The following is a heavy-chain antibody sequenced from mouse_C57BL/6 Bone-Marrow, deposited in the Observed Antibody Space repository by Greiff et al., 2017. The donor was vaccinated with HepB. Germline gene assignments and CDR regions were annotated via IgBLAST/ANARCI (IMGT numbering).Heavy chain of an antibody. J-gene: IGHJ3*01. CDR2: IDPSDSYT. V-gene: IGHV1-50*01. CDR1: GYTFTSYW. Sequence: VQLQQPGAELVKPGASVKLSCKASGYTFTSYWMQWVKQRPGQGLEWIGEIDPSDSYTNYNQKFKGKATLTVDTSSSTAYMQLSSLTSEDSAVYYCEKTAQAWFAYWGQGTLVTVSA. CDR3: EKTAQAWFAY. D-gene: IGHD3-2*02.